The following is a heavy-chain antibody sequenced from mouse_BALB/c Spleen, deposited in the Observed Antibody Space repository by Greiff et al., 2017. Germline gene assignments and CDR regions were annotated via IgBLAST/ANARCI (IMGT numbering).Heavy chain of an antibody. D-gene: IGHD2-1*01. J-gene: IGHJ1*01. Sequence: EVMLVESGGDLVKPGGSLKLSCAASGFTFSSYGMSWVRQTPDKRLEWVATISSGGSYTYYPDSVKGRFTISRDNAKNTLYLQMSSLKSEDTAMYYCASYGNYGYFDVWGAGTTVTVSS. V-gene: IGHV5-6*01. CDR2: ISSGGSYT. CDR1: GFTFSSYG. CDR3: ASYGNYGYFDV.